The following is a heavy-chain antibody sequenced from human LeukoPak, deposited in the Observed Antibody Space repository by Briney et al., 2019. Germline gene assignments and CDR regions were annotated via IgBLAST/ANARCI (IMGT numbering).Heavy chain of an antibody. D-gene: IGHD3-16*01. CDR3: ARVADLYYDYVWGSPNWFDP. CDR2: IYYSGST. Sequence: SETLSLTCTVSGGFISSYYWSWIRQPPGKGLEWIGYIYYSGSTNYNPSLKSRVTISVDTSKNQFSLKLSSVTAADTAVYYCARVADLYYDYVWGSPNWFDPWGQGTLVTVSS. V-gene: IGHV4-59*01. CDR1: GGFISSYY. J-gene: IGHJ5*02.